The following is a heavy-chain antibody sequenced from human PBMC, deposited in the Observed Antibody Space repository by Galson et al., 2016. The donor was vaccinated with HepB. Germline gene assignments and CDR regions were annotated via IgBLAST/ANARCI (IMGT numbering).Heavy chain of an antibody. V-gene: IGHV3-33*01. CDR1: GFRFSSYG. D-gene: IGHD4-17*01. CDR2: SWYDGGSK. Sequence: SLRLSCAASGFRFSSYGIHWVRQAPGKGLEWVAVSWYDGGSKFYADSVQGRFTISRDTSKNTVYLQMTSLRGEDTAVYYCAREPTTGTIYYNYGMDVWGKGTTVTVSP. J-gene: IGHJ6*01. CDR3: AREPTTGTIYYNYGMDV.